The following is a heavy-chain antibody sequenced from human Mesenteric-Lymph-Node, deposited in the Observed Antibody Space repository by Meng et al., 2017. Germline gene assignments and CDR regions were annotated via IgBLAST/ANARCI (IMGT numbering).Heavy chain of an antibody. CDR2: IIPILGTT. CDR3: ARLDLGLAH. CDR1: VGKFTSFV. J-gene: IGHJ4*02. V-gene: IGHV1-69*10. Sequence: QVQLVQSGAEVKKTGSSVKVSCKVSVGKFTSFVFNWVRPAPGQGLEWIGGIIPILGTTNYAEKFRGRLTISADTSARTAYMELTSLNSDDTAVYYCARLDLGLAHWGQGTLVTVSS. D-gene: IGHD3-16*01.